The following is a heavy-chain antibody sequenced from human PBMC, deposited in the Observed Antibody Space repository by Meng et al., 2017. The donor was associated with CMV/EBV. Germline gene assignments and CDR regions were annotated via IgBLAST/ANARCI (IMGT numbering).Heavy chain of an antibody. CDR1: GFTFDDYA. CDR3: AKDLEYSSSWRFDY. D-gene: IGHD6-6*01. Sequence: SLKISCAASGFTFDDYAMHLVRQAPGKGLEWVSCISWNSGSIGYADSVKGRFTISRDNAKNSLYLQMNSLRAEDTALYYCAKDLEYSSSWRFDYWGQGTLVTVSS. CDR2: ISWNSGSI. V-gene: IGHV3-9*01. J-gene: IGHJ4*02.